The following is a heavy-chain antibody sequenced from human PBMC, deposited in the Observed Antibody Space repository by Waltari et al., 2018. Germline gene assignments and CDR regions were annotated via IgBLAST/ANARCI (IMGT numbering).Heavy chain of an antibody. CDR3: ARDPGDFWSGYYLLFDY. J-gene: IGHJ4*02. V-gene: IGHV4-38-2*02. CDR1: GYSISSGYY. CDR2: IYHSGST. D-gene: IGHD3-3*01. Sequence: QVQLQESGPGLVKPSETLSLTCAVSGYSISSGYYWGGIRQPPGKGLEWIGSIYHSGSTYYNPSLKSRVTISVDTSKNQFSLKLSSVTAADTAVYYCARDPGDFWSGYYLLFDYWGQGTLVTVSS.